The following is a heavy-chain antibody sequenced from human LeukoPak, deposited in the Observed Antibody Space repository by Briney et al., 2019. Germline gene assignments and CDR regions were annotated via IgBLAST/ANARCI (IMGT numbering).Heavy chain of an antibody. CDR1: GYTFTSYY. D-gene: IGHD2-2*01. Sequence: ASVKVSCKASGYTFTSYYMHWVRQAPGQGLEWMGIINPSGGSTSYAQKFQGRVTMTRDMSTSTVYMELSSLRSEDTAVYYCAREDCSSTSCEPPNWFDPWGQGTLVTVSS. V-gene: IGHV1-46*01. CDR2: INPSGGST. CDR3: AREDCSSTSCEPPNWFDP. J-gene: IGHJ5*02.